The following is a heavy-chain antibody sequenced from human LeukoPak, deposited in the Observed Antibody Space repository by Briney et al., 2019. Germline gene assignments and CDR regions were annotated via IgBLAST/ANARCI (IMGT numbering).Heavy chain of an antibody. D-gene: IGHD4-11*01. Sequence: PSETLSLTCTVSGDSISSNHYCWGWVRQPPGRGLEWIGSVYYSGNVDYNASLKSRVTVSVGTSNNQFSLKLTSLTTADTAVYYCARDYSNYGRYFDYWGQGILVTVSS. V-gene: IGHV4-39*02. CDR1: GDSISSNHYC. CDR2: VYYSGNV. CDR3: ARDYSNYGRYFDY. J-gene: IGHJ4*01.